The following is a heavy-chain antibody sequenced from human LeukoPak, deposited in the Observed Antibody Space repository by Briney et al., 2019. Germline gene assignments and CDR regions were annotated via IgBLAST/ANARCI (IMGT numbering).Heavy chain of an antibody. CDR3: ARDPGDYGDYASAFDI. CDR1: GFTFSSYG. J-gene: IGHJ3*02. CDR2: ISYDGSNK. V-gene: IGHV3-30*03. Sequence: GRSLRLSCAASGFTFSSYGMHWVRQAPGKGLEWVAVISYDGSNKYYADSVKGRFTISRDNSKNTLYLQMNSLRAEDTAVYYCARDPGDYGDYASAFDIWGQGTMVTVSS. D-gene: IGHD4-17*01.